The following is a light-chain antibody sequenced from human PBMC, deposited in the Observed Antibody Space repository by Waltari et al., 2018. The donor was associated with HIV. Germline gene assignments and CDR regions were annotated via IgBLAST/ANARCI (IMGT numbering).Light chain of an antibody. V-gene: IGLV1-47*01. CDR1: SSTIGSNS. CDR2: TND. Sequence: SVLTQPPSASGTPGQRVTIPCSGDSSTIGSNSVYWYQHLPGTAPKHLIYTNDPRPSGVPDRFSGSNSGTSASLAISGLRSEDEADYYCATWDDDLSTWLFGGGTKLTVL. J-gene: IGLJ3*02. CDR3: ATWDDDLSTWL.